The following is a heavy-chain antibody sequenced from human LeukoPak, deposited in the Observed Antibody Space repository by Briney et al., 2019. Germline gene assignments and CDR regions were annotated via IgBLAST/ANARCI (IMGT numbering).Heavy chain of an antibody. CDR3: ARDSIIWFGENYFDY. V-gene: IGHV1-2*02. Sequence: ASVKVSCKASGFTFTGYYMHWVRQAPGQGLEWMGWINPNSGGTNYAQKFQGRVTMTRDTSITTAYMELTSLRSDDTAVYYCARDSIIWFGENYFDYWGQGTLVTVSS. D-gene: IGHD3-10*01. J-gene: IGHJ4*02. CDR2: INPNSGGT. CDR1: GFTFTGYY.